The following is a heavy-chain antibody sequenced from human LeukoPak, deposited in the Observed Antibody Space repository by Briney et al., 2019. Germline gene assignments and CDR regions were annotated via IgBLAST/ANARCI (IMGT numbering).Heavy chain of an antibody. V-gene: IGHV3-53*01. CDR1: EFTVSRNY. CDR2: IFSNGDT. CDR3: TRDQMNY. Sequence: GGSLRLSCTASEFTVSRNYMLWVRQAPGKGLEWVSLIFSNGDTHYADSVKGRFTISRDTSKNTVSLQMNSPRVEDTAMYYCTRDQMNYWGQGTLVTVSS. J-gene: IGHJ4*02. D-gene: IGHD5-24*01.